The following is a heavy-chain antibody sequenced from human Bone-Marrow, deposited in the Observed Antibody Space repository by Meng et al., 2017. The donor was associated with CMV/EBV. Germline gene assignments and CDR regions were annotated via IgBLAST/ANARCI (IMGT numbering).Heavy chain of an antibody. Sequence: GESLKISCAASGFTFSSYGMHWVRQAPGKGLEWVAVIWYDGSNKYYADSVKGRFTISRDNSKNTLYLQMNSLRAEDTAVYYRAKDYKYQRGMDVWGQGTTVTVSS. D-gene: IGHD2-2*01. CDR3: AKDYKYQRGMDV. J-gene: IGHJ6*02. V-gene: IGHV3-33*06. CDR1: GFTFSSYG. CDR2: IWYDGSNK.